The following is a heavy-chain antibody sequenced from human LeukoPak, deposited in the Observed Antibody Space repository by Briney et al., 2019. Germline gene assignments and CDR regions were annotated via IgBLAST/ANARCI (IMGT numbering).Heavy chain of an antibody. J-gene: IGHJ4*02. Sequence: GGSLRLSCAASGFTFSSFGMHWVRQAPGEGLEWVAYIGYTGTDTYYADSVKGRFTISRDNSKNTVHLQVNSLRAADTALYSCARDLTERKYYIAYWGQGTMVTVSS. CDR1: GFTFSSFG. CDR3: ARDLTERKYYIAY. V-gene: IGHV3-30*02. D-gene: IGHD2-8*02. CDR2: IGYTGTDT.